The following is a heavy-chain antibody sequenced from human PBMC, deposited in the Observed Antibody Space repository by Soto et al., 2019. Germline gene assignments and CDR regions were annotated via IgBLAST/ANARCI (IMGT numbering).Heavy chain of an antibody. CDR2: INPPGGST. V-gene: IGHV1-46*01. CDR3: ARPPFPGCINGVCYPCDH. CDR1: GYTFTHYY. J-gene: IGHJ4*02. D-gene: IGHD2-8*01. Sequence: QVQLVQSGAEVKKPGASVKVSCKASGYTFTHYYIHWVRQAPGQGLEWMGMINPPGGSTDYAQKFKGRVTMTTDTSTTTVYMELSSLRSDDTAVYYCARPPFPGCINGVCYPCDHWGQGTLVTVSS.